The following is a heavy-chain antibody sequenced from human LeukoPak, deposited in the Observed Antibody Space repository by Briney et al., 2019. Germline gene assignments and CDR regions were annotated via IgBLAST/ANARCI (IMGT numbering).Heavy chain of an antibody. D-gene: IGHD6-25*01. CDR1: GFTFSNYA. V-gene: IGHV3-23*01. J-gene: IGHJ4*02. CDR3: AAISYSGTWPVGY. CDR2: ISAGGDTT. Sequence: GGSLRVSCAASGFTFSNYAMSWVRQAPGEGLEWVSGISAGGDTTYTADSVRGRFTISRDNSNNTLYLQMNTLTAEDTAVYYCAAISYSGTWPVGYWGQGILVTVTA.